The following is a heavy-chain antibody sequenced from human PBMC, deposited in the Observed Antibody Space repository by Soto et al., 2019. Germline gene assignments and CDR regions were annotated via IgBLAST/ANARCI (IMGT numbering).Heavy chain of an antibody. V-gene: IGHV4-59*08. J-gene: IGHJ4*02. Sequence: QVQLQESGPGLVKPSETLSLTCTVSGGSISSYYWSWIRQPPGKGLEWIGYIYYSGSTNYNPSLKSRVTISVDTSKNQFSLKLSSVTAADTAVYYCVRHGEHSSSWYFDFWGQGTLVTVSS. CDR3: VRHGEHSSSWYFDF. D-gene: IGHD6-13*01. CDR1: GGSISSYY. CDR2: IYYSGST.